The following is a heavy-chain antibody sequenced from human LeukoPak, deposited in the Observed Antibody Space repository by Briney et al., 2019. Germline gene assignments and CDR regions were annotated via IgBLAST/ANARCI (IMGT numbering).Heavy chain of an antibody. CDR3: ARGENTMVRGVSSWFDP. Sequence: SETLSLTCAVYGGSFSGYYWSWIRQPPGKGLEWIGEINRSGSTNYNPSLKSRVTISVDTSKNQFSLKLSSVTAADTAVYYCARGENTMVRGVSSWFDPWGQGTLVTVSS. CDR2: INRSGST. D-gene: IGHD3-10*01. J-gene: IGHJ5*02. V-gene: IGHV4-34*01. CDR1: GGSFSGYY.